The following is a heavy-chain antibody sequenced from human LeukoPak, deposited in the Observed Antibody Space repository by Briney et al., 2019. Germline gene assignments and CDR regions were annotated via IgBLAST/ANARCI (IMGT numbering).Heavy chain of an antibody. V-gene: IGHV3-21*01. CDR2: ITRSFNNI. J-gene: IGHJ6*02. CDR3: ARGTGDYYGMDV. CDR1: GFTFSNYA. Sequence: GGSLRLSCAASGFTFSNYAMSWVRQAPGKGLEWVSSITRSFNNIYYAGSVKGRFTISRDNAENSLYLQMNSLRAEDTAVYYCARGTGDYYGMDVWGQGTTVTVSS. D-gene: IGHD1-26*01.